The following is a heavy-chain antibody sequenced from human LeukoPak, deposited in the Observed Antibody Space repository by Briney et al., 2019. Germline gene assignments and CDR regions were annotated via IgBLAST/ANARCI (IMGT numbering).Heavy chain of an antibody. V-gene: IGHV4-39*01. J-gene: IGHJ3*02. D-gene: IGHD2-8*01. CDR3: DIMVQNAFDI. Sequence: SETLSLTCTVSGGSISSSSYYWGWIRQPPGKGLEWIGSIYYSGSTYYNPSLKSRVTISVDTSKNQFSLKLSSVTAADTAVYYCDIMVQNAFDIWGQGTMVTVSS. CDR2: IYYSGST. CDR1: GGSISSSSYY.